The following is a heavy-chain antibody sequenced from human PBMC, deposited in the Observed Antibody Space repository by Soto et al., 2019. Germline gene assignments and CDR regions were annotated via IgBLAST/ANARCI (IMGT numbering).Heavy chain of an antibody. Sequence: PGGSLRLSCAASGFTFSSYAMSWVRQAPGKGLEWVSAISGSGGSTYYADSVKGRFTISRDNSKNTLYLQMNSLRAEDTAVYYCAKDRGGSGWYKGKVGATNGYWGQGTLVTVPQ. V-gene: IGHV3-23*01. CDR2: ISGSGGST. D-gene: IGHD1-26*01. J-gene: IGHJ4*02. CDR3: AKDRGGSGWYKGKVGATNGY. CDR1: GFTFSSYA.